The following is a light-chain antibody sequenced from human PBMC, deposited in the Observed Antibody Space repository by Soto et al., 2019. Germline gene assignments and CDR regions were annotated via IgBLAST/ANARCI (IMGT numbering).Light chain of an antibody. Sequence: DIQMTQSPSSVSASVGDRVTITCRASQGVSTWLAWYQQKPGKAPNLLIYTASSLQSGVPSRFSGCGSGTDFTLNISSLQPEDFATYYCQQHTTFPLTFGGGTKVEI. CDR3: QQHTTFPLT. CDR2: TAS. V-gene: IGKV1D-12*01. CDR1: QGVSTW. J-gene: IGKJ4*01.